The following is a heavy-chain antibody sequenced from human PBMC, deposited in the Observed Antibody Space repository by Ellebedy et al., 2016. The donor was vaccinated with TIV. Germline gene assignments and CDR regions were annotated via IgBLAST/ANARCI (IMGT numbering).Heavy chain of an antibody. CDR2: IKDKTDGGTT. D-gene: IGHD1-26*01. CDR3: TTLIVGSRSGGLDV. V-gene: IGHV3-15*01. J-gene: IGHJ6*02. Sequence: PGGSLRLSCAASGFTFSNAWMGWVRQAPGKGLEWVGRIKDKTDGGTTDYAAPVKGRFTITRDDSENTLYLQMNSLKTEDTAVYYCTTLIVGSRSGGLDVWGQGTTVTVSS. CDR1: GFTFSNAW.